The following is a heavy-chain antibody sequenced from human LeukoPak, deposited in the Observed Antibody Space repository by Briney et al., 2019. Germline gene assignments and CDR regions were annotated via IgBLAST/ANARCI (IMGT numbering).Heavy chain of an antibody. CDR1: GYPFTKWE. CDR3: AKTPRGGDIDF. CDR2: MNPKNGDT. V-gene: IGHV1-8*01. D-gene: IGHD2-21*02. Sequence: ASVKVSCKTSGYPFTKWEINWVRQAAGQGLEWLGWMNPKNGDTGYAQKFQGRVTMTRSTSINTAYMDLSTLTSEDTAVYFCAKTPRGGDIDFWGQGTPVIVSS. J-gene: IGHJ4*02.